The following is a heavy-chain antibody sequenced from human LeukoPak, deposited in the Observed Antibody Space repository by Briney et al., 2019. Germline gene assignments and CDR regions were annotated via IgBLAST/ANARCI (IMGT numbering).Heavy chain of an antibody. CDR1: NDSINSHY. V-gene: IGHV4-59*11. Sequence: SETLPLTCTVSNDSINSHYWNWIRRSPGKGLEWIGYISYSGSTNYNPSLRSRVTITLDRSKNQFSLDLTSVTAADTAVYFCARTKFGGPFFAYWGQGALVTVSS. J-gene: IGHJ4*02. CDR2: ISYSGST. CDR3: ARTKFGGPFFAY. D-gene: IGHD3-10*01.